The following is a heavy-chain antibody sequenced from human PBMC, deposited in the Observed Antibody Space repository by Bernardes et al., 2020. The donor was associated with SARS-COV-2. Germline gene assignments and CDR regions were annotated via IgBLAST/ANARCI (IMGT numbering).Heavy chain of an antibody. D-gene: IGHD5-18*01. J-gene: IGHJ4*02. CDR3: AKSIFGYGYYFDY. CDR2: ISWNSGSI. Sequence: GGSLRLSCAASGFSFDDYAMHWVRQAPGKGLEWVSGISWNSGSIGYADSVKGRFTISRDNAKNSLYLQMNSLRAEDTALYYCAKSIFGYGYYFDYWGQGTLVTVSS. V-gene: IGHV3-9*01. CDR1: GFSFDDYA.